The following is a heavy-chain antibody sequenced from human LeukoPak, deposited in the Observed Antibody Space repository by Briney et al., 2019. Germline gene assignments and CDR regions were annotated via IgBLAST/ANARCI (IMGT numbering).Heavy chain of an antibody. J-gene: IGHJ5*02. Sequence: GGSLRLSCAASGFTFNTYWMSWVRQAPGKGLEWVAQIKEDGSEKYYVDSVKGRFTISRDNAKNSLYLQMNSLRAEDTAVYYCARDYTGYFPWGQGTLVIVSS. V-gene: IGHV3-7*03. CDR2: IKEDGSEK. CDR3: ARDYTGYFP. D-gene: IGHD3-9*01. CDR1: GFTFNTYW.